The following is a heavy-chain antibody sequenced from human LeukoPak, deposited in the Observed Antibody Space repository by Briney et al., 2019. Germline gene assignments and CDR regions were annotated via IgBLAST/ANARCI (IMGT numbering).Heavy chain of an antibody. Sequence: PSETLSLTCTVSGGSISSYCWSWIRQPPGKGLEWIGTIHYRGSTYFNPSLKSRVTISLDTSKNQFSLKLNSVTAADTALYYCARQTNQGALMVFDPWGQGTLVTVSS. D-gene: IGHD2-8*01. CDR3: ARQTNQGALMVFDP. J-gene: IGHJ5*02. CDR2: IHYRGST. V-gene: IGHV4-59*04. CDR1: GGSISSYC.